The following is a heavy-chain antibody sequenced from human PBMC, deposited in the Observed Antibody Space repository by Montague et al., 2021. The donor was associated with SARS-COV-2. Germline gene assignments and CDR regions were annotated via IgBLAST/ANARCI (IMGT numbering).Heavy chain of an antibody. D-gene: IGHD3-16*01. CDR2: IHLYGNT. J-gene: IGHJ4*02. V-gene: IGHV4-34*01. Sequence: SETLSLTCEVDSGPLRAYYWSWVRQPPGKGLEWTGEIHLYGNTSNNPSPISSVTLPLGTSSSPFSLKLTSVTAADTAVYYCAGGRDLNKGVDYWGQGILVIVSS. CDR1: SGPLRAYY. CDR3: AGGRDLNKGVDY.